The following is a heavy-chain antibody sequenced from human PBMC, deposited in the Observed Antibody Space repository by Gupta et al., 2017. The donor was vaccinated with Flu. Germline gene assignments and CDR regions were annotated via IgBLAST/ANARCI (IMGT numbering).Heavy chain of an antibody. V-gene: IGHV3-7*01. CDR3: VRQQDDGVCHYFEY. J-gene: IGHJ4*02. D-gene: IGHD2-8*01. CDR1: YW. Sequence: YWRCWDRKSTVRGLEGMANIKQDGSEKSYADSVKGRFTISRENAKNAMYQQMNNLRAEDTAVYYCVRQQDDGVCHYFEYGGRGTLVTVSS. CDR2: IKQDGSEK.